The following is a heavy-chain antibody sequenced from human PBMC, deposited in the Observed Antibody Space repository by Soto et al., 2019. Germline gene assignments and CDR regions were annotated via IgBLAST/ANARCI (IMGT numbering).Heavy chain of an antibody. Sequence: GGSLRLSCVASGFTFSTVAMTWVRQAPGKWLEWVSSISDNGGNTDYADSVRGRFTLSRDNSKNTLYLQMNHLKAEDTAVYYCAKLYWNPRYFDYWGQGXRVTVSS. CDR1: GFTFSTVA. V-gene: IGHV3-23*01. CDR2: ISDNGGNT. D-gene: IGHD1-1*01. CDR3: AKLYWNPRYFDY. J-gene: IGHJ4*02.